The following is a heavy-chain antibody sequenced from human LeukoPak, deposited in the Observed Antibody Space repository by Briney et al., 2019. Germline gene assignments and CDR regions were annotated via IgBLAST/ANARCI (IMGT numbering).Heavy chain of an antibody. CDR1: GGTFSSYA. CDR2: IIPIFGTA. CDR3: ARAQGGEYCSSTSCYTISSWFDP. D-gene: IGHD2-2*02. V-gene: IGHV1-69*05. Sequence: SVKVSCKASGGTFSSYAISWVRQAPGQGLEWMGGIIPIFGTANYAQKFQGRVTITTDESTSTAYMELSSLRSEDTAVYYCARAQGGEYCSSTSCYTISSWFDPWGQGTLVTVSS. J-gene: IGHJ5*02.